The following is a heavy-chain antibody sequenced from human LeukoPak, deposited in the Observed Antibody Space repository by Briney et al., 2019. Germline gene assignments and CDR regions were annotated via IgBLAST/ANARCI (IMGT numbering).Heavy chain of an antibody. V-gene: IGHV3-48*01. D-gene: IGHD2-15*01. Sequence: GGSLRLSCAASGFTFSSYSMNWVRQAPGKGLEWVSYISSSSSTIYYADSVKGRFTISRDNAKNSLYLQMNNLRAEDTAVYCCARDRGSYWGQGTLVTVSS. CDR1: GFTFSSYS. CDR2: ISSSSSTI. J-gene: IGHJ4*02. CDR3: ARDRGSY.